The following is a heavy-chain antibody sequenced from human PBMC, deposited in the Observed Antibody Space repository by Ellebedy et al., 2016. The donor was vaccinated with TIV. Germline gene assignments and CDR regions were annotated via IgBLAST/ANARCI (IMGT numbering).Heavy chain of an antibody. CDR1: GYTFTSYY. CDR2: INPNSGGT. D-gene: IGHD1-1*01. V-gene: IGHV1-2*04. J-gene: IGHJ4*02. Sequence: ASVKVSXXASGYTFTSYYMHWVRQAPGQGLEWMGWINPNSGGTNYAQKFQGWVTMTRDTSISTAYMELSRLRSDDTAVYYCARSRTTSEFDYWGQGTLVTVSS. CDR3: ARSRTTSEFDY.